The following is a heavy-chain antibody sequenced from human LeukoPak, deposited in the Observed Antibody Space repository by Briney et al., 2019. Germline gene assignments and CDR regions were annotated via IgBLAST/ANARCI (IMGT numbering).Heavy chain of an antibody. CDR2: IWYDGNDK. Sequence: GGSLRLSCVASGFTFSSHAMSWVRQAPGKGLEWVAVIWYDGNDKYYADSVKGRFTISRDNSKNTLDLQMNSLRAEDTAVYYCARDMWRNGYSNAFNLWGQGTMVTVSS. J-gene: IGHJ3*01. V-gene: IGHV3-33*08. D-gene: IGHD3-22*01. CDR3: ARDMWRNGYSNAFNL. CDR1: GFTFSSHA.